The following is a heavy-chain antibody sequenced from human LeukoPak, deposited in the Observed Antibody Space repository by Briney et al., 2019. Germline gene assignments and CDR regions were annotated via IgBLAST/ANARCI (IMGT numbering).Heavy chain of an antibody. CDR2: RSYDGSNK. D-gene: IGHD3-10*01. Sequence: GRSLRLSCAASGFTFSSHAMHWVRQARGRGLEWVAVRSYDGSNKYYADSVKGRFTISRDNSKNTLYLQMNSLRAEDTAVYYCARVTAMARGVISYYFDYWGQGTLVTVSS. CDR3: ARVTAMARGVISYYFDY. CDR1: GFTFSSHA. V-gene: IGHV3-30-3*01. J-gene: IGHJ4*02.